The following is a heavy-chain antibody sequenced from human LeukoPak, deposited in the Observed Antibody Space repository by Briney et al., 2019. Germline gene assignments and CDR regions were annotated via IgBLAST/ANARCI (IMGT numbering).Heavy chain of an antibody. CDR1: GFSFTNYA. Sequence: GGSLRLSCVASGFSFTNYAMSWVRQAPGKGLEWVSVIYSGGSTYYADSVKGRFTISRHNSKNTLYLQMNSLRAEDTAVYYCARDYRSWGQGTLVTVSS. CDR2: IYSGGST. J-gene: IGHJ5*02. V-gene: IGHV3-53*04. CDR3: ARDYRS.